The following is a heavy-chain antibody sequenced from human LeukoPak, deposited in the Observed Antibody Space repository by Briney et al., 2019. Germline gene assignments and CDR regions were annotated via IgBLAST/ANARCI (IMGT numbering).Heavy chain of an antibody. CDR2: IYPGDSDT. D-gene: IGHD1-26*01. CDR1: GYSFTSYW. CDR3: AKPSGSYRQGLRHFDY. V-gene: IGHV5-51*01. Sequence: GESLKISCKGSGYSFTSYWIGWVRQMPGKGLEWMGIIYPGDSDTRYSPSFQGQVTISADKSISTAYLQWSSLKASDTAMYYCAKPSGSYRQGLRHFDYWGQGTLVTVSS. J-gene: IGHJ4*02.